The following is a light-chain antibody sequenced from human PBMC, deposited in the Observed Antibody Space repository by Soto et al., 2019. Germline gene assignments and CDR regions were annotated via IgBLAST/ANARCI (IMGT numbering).Light chain of an antibody. CDR3: QEDTSYAGES. CDR1: LTIRTW. J-gene: IGKJ2*03. V-gene: IGKV1-5*01. CDR2: GAT. Sequence: GDRVTITCRSSLTIRTWLAWFQQKPGKAPQLLIYGATNLESGVPSRFSGSGSGTEFSLTIHSLSSDEFGTHYSQEDTSYAGESLAQGTKLDIK.